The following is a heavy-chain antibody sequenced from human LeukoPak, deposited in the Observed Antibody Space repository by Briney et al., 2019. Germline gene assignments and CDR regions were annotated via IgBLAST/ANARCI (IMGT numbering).Heavy chain of an antibody. J-gene: IGHJ1*01. CDR2: INNDGSDA. CDR3: ARVSGLGMNEYYQH. D-gene: IGHD3-10*01. V-gene: IGHV3-74*01. CDR1: GLSFADSW. Sequence: GGSLSLSCAASGLSFADSWMHWVRQAPGGGLVWVSRINNDGSDARYADSVRGRFNISRDNAQNTLYLPMNSLRAEDTAVYYCARVSGLGMNEYYQHWGQGTLVTVPS.